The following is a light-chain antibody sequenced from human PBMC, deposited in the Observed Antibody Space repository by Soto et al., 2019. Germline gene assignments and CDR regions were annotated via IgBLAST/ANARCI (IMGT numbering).Light chain of an antibody. CDR1: QSVSSSY. Sequence: EIVLAQSPGTLSLSPGERATLSCRASQSVSSSYLAWYQQKPGQAPRLLMYAASSRATGIPDRFSGSRSGPEFTLTINSLQSEDFAVYYCQQYNNWPPWTFGQGTKVDIK. CDR2: AAS. CDR3: QQYNNWPPWT. V-gene: IGKV3-20*01. J-gene: IGKJ1*01.